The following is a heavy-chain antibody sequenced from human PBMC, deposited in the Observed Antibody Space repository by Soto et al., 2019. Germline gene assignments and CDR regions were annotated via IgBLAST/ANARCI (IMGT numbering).Heavy chain of an antibody. D-gene: IGHD5-12*01. CDR2: IYYAGST. J-gene: IGHJ4*02. V-gene: IGHV4-59*08. CDR3: ARRIVATETLDY. CDR1: GGSISSYY. Sequence: PSETLSLTCTLPGGSISSYYWIWIRQPPGRGLEWIGFIYYAGSTKYNPSLNSRVTISVDTSKNQFSLTVTSVTAADTAVYYCARRIVATETLDYWGRGTRVTVAS.